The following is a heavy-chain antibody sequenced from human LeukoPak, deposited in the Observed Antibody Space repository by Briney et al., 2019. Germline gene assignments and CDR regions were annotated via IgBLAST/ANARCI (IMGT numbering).Heavy chain of an antibody. J-gene: IGHJ4*02. CDR3: ARDSAAGTYFDY. Sequence: GGSLRLSCAASGFTFSSYAMNWVRQAPGEGLEWVSAISGSGGNTYYADSVKGRFTISRDNSKNTLYLQMNSLRTEDTAVYYCARDSAAGTYFDYWGQGTLVTVSS. CDR1: GFTFSSYA. CDR2: ISGSGGNT. D-gene: IGHD6-13*01. V-gene: IGHV3-23*01.